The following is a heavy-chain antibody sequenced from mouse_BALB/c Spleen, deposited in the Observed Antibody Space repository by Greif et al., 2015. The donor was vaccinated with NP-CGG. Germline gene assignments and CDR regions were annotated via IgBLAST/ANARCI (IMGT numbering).Heavy chain of an antibody. CDR2: INPSTNYS. V-gene: IGHV1-7*01. D-gene: IGHD1-1*01. Sequence: VQLQQSGAELAKPGASVKMSCKASGYTFTSYWMHWVKQRPGQGLEWIGYINPSTNYSEYNQKFKDKATLTADKSSSTAYMQLSSLASEDSAVYYCATGGSTYFGYWGQGTTLTVSS. J-gene: IGHJ2*01. CDR1: GYTFTSYW. CDR3: ATGGSTYFGY.